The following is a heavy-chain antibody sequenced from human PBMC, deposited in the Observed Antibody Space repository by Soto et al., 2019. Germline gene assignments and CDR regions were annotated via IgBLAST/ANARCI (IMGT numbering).Heavy chain of an antibody. CDR2: IYSGGST. Sequence: PGGSLRLSCAASGFTFDGYAMHRVLQAPGKGLEWVSVIYSGGSTYYADSVKGRFTISRDNAKNSLYLQMNSLRAEDTAVYYCARHPERIAQIGWFDPWGQGTLVTVSS. D-gene: IGHD6-13*01. J-gene: IGHJ5*02. CDR1: GFTFDGYA. CDR3: ARHPERIAQIGWFDP. V-gene: IGHV3-66*04.